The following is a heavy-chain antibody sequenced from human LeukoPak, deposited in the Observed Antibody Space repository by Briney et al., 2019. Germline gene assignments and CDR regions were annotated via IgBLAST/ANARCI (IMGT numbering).Heavy chain of an antibody. CDR3: ARRFGENHFDY. J-gene: IGHJ4*02. D-gene: IGHD3-10*01. CDR1: GYSFTTYW. CDR2: VYPGDSDT. V-gene: IGHV5-51*01. Sequence: GESLKISRKGSGYSFTTYWIGWVRQMPGKGQECMVIVYPGDSDTRYSPSFQGQVTISADESISSAYLQWSSLKASDTAMYYCARRFGENHFDYWGQGTLLTVSS.